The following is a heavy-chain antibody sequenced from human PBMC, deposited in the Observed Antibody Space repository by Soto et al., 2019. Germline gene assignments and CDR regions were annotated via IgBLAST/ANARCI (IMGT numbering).Heavy chain of an antibody. CDR3: ARSSFWSGYYTVMGAFDI. D-gene: IGHD3-3*01. J-gene: IGHJ3*02. CDR1: GYTFTSYY. Sequence: ASVKVSCKASGYTFTSYYMHWVRQAPGQGLEWMGIINPSGGSTNYAQKFQGWVTMTRDTSISTAYMELSRLRSDDTAVYYCARSSFWSGYYTVMGAFDIWGQGTMVTVSS. V-gene: IGHV1-2*04. CDR2: INPSGGST.